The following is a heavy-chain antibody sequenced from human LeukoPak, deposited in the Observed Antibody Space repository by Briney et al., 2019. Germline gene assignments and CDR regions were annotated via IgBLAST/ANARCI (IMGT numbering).Heavy chain of an antibody. CDR3: AAYVSGYAQFGY. V-gene: IGHV4-38-2*02. J-gene: IGHJ4*01. CDR2: IHHSGRT. D-gene: IGHD5-12*01. CDR1: GTSITTDYY. Sequence: SSETLSLTCSVSGTSITTDYYWGWIRQPPGKGLEWIASIHHSGRTTDNSSLKSRVTISIDTSRSQLSLKLNSVTAAVTAVYFCAAYVSGYAQFGYWGHGVLVTVSS.